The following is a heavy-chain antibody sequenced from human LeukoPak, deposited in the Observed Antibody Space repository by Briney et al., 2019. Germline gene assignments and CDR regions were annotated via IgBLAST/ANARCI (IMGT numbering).Heavy chain of an antibody. CDR2: ISGSGGST. CDR3: AKDRAYDILTGYYSPDY. D-gene: IGHD3-9*01. CDR1: GFTFSSYA. V-gene: IGHV3-23*01. J-gene: IGHJ4*02. Sequence: GGSLRLSCAASGFTFSSYAISWVRQAPGKGLEWVSAISGSGGSTYYADSVKGRFTISRNNSKNTLYLQMNSLRAEDTAVYYCAKDRAYDILTGYYSPDYWGQGTLVTVSS.